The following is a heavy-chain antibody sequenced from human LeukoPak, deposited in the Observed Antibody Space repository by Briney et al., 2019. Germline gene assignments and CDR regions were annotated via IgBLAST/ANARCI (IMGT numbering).Heavy chain of an antibody. CDR2: IYYSGST. J-gene: IGHJ4*02. Sequence: SETLSLTCTVSGGSISSSSYYWGWIRQPPGKGLEWIGSIYYSGSTYYNPSLKSRVTISVDTSKNQFSLKLSSVTAADTAVYYCAREGSADGVQLERRLADYWGQGTLVTVSS. CDR1: GGSISSSSYY. D-gene: IGHD1-1*01. V-gene: IGHV4-39*07. CDR3: AREGSADGVQLERRLADY.